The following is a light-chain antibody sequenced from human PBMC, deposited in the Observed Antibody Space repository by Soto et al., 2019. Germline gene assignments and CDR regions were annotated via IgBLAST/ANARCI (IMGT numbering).Light chain of an antibody. J-gene: IGKJ5*01. CDR2: DAS. CDR1: QDIRNY. CDR3: QQYDNLPIT. Sequence: DIQMTQSPSSLSASEGDRVSIRCQASQDIRNYLNWYQQKLGKAPKLLIYDASNLETGVPSRFSGSGSGTHFDLTISSLQPEDIATYYCQQYDNLPITFGQGTRLEI. V-gene: IGKV1-33*01.